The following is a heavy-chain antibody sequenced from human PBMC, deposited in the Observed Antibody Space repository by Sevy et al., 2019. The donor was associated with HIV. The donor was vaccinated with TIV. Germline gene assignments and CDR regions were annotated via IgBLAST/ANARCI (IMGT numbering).Heavy chain of an antibody. CDR3: ARDWAYHDFWGGYYPNYYYGMDV. Sequence: GGSLRLSCAASGFTFSSYAMHWVRQAPGKGLEWVAVISYDGSNKYYADSVKGRFTISRDNSKNTLYLQMNSLRAEDTAVYYCARDWAYHDFWGGYYPNYYYGMDVWGQGTTVTVSS. J-gene: IGHJ6*02. V-gene: IGHV3-30*04. CDR2: ISYDGSNK. CDR1: GFTFSSYA. D-gene: IGHD3-3*01.